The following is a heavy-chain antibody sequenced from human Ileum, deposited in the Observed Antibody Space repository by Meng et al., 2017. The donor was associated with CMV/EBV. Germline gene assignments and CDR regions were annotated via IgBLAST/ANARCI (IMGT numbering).Heavy chain of an antibody. CDR1: GVTFSTHW. Sequence: GGSLRLSCAASGVTFSTHWINWVRQAPGKGLEWVANIKQDASEKYYVDSVKGRFTISRDNAKNSLYLQMNSLRAEDAAVYYCARTYDNDDSVYRPIDYWGQGTLVTVSS. CDR3: ARTYDNDDSVYRPIDY. CDR2: IKQDASEK. J-gene: IGHJ4*02. D-gene: IGHD3-22*01. V-gene: IGHV3-7*01.